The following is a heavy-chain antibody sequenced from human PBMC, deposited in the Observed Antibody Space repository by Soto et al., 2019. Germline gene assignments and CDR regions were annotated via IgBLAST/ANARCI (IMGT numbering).Heavy chain of an antibody. J-gene: IGHJ4*02. CDR1: GFTFSSDG. V-gene: IGHV3-30*18. D-gene: IGHD2-8*02. Sequence: QVQLVESGGGVVQPGRSLRLSCAASGFTFSSDGMHWVRQDPGTGLEWVAVISYDGSNKYYADSVKGRFIISRDNSKNTLYLQMNSLRAEDTAVYYCAKDGGTGKYYDFWGQGTLVTVSS. CDR2: ISYDGSNK. CDR3: AKDGGTGKYYDF.